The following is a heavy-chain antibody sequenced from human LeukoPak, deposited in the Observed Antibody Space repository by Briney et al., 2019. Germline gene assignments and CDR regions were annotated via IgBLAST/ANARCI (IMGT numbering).Heavy chain of an antibody. Sequence: PGGSLRLSCEASGFTFSSYGMHWVRQAPGKGLEWVAVISYDGSNKYYADSVKGRFTISRDNSKNTLYLQMNSLRAEDTAVYYCAKTFQKGGYCGYWGQGTLVTVSS. V-gene: IGHV3-30*18. CDR3: AKTFQKGGYCGY. J-gene: IGHJ4*02. CDR2: ISYDGSNK. CDR1: GFTFSSYG. D-gene: IGHD2-15*01.